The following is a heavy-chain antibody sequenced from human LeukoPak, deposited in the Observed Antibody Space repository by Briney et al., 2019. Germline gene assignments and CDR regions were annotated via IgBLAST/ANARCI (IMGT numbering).Heavy chain of an antibody. CDR1: GYTFTSYG. CDR3: AWRYCSSTSCYGTFDY. V-gene: IGHV1-18*01. J-gene: IGHJ4*02. CDR2: ISAYNGNT. Sequence: ASVKVSCKASGYTFTSYGISWVRQAPGQGLEWMGWISAYNGNTNYAQKLQGRVTMTTDTSTSTAYMELRSPRSDDTAVYYCAWRYCSSTSCYGTFDYWGQGTLVTVSS. D-gene: IGHD2-2*01.